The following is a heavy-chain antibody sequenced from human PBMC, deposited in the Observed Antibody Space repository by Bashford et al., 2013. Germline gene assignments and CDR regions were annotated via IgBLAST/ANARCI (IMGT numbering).Heavy chain of an antibody. Sequence: PGRGAWSGSSSIRSSSDRIYYADSVKGRFTISRDNAKNSLYLQMNSLRAEDTAVYYCARDLSILTGSPDYWGQGTLGHRLL. CDR3: ARDLSILTGSPDY. V-gene: IGHV3-21*01. D-gene: IGHD3-9*01. J-gene: IGHJ4*02. CDR2: IRSSSDRI.